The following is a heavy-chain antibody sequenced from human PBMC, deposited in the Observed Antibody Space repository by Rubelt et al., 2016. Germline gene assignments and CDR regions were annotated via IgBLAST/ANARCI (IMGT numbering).Heavy chain of an antibody. Sequence: QVQLQQWGAGLLKPSETLSLTCAVYGGSFSGYYWSWIRQPPGKGLEWIGEINHSGSTNYHPSLKSRVTMSVDTSKNQFSLKLSSVTAADTAVYYCARGRRGSSSWLGRDYYGMDVWGQGTTVTVSS. V-gene: IGHV4-34*02. D-gene: IGHD6-13*01. J-gene: IGHJ6*02. CDR1: GGSFSGYY. CDR3: ARGRRGSSSWLGRDYYGMDV. CDR2: INHSGST.